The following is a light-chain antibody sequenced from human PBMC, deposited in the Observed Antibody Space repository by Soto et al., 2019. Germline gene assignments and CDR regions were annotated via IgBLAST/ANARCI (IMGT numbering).Light chain of an antibody. Sequence: VRKLPDSGYRIHRRMGSITKNGSSSNIGTSSVPWFQQPPGTAPILLISTTNQRPSGVPERFSGSKSGTSASLAISGLQSEDEADYYCAAWDDSLNGHVSGTGPKVTVL. J-gene: IGLJ1*01. CDR3: AAWDDSLNGHV. CDR1: SSNIGTSS. V-gene: IGLV1-44*01. CDR2: TTN.